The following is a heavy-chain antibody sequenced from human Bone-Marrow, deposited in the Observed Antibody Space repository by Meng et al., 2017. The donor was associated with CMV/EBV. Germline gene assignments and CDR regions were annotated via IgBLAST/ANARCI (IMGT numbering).Heavy chain of an antibody. CDR1: GFTFSTYA. D-gene: IGHD6-13*01. CDR3: AKDMSRSSSSWYY. J-gene: IGHJ4*02. CDR2: ISGSGAYP. Sequence: AASGFTFSTYALTWVRQAPGKGLEWVSSISGSGAYPSYADSVKGRFTIPRDNSNDTVFLQMNSLRAEDTAVYYCAKDMSRSSSSWYYWGQGTLVTVSS. V-gene: IGHV3-23*01.